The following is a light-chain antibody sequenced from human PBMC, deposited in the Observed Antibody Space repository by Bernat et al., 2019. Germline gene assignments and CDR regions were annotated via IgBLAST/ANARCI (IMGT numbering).Light chain of an antibody. CDR2: RDT. Sequence: SYALTQPPSASVSPGQTASIPCTGDRLGDNYACCYQQKPGTSPVLVIHRDTKRPSGIPELFSCSKSGNTATLASSGTQAMDEADYFCQAWDNKIWVFGGGTKVTVL. CDR1: RLGDNY. V-gene: IGLV3-1*01. CDR3: QAWDNKIWV. J-gene: IGLJ3*02.